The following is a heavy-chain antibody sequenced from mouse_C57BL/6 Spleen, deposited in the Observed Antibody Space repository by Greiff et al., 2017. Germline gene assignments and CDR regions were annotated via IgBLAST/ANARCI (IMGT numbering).Heavy chain of an antibody. CDR3: ARHRGGYPYFDY. V-gene: IGHV5-6*01. CDR1: GFTFSSYG. J-gene: IGHJ2*01. CDR2: ISSGGSYT. Sequence: EVKVVESGGDLVKPGGSLKLSCAASGFTFSSYGMSWVRQTPDKRLEWVATISSGGSYTYYPDSVKGRFTISRDNAKNTLYLQMSSLKSEDTAMYYCARHRGGYPYFDYWGQGTTLTVSS. D-gene: IGHD2-14*01.